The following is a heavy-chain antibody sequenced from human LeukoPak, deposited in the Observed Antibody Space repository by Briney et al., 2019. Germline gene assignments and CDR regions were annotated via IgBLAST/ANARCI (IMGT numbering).Heavy chain of an antibody. CDR1: GFTFTNYA. CDR2: VTYRSAGDST. D-gene: IGHD1-1*01. J-gene: IGHJ4*02. V-gene: IGHV3-23*01. Sequence: GGSLRLSCAASGFTFTNYAMSWVRQTPRKGLGWVSFVTYRSAGDSTYYADSVRGRFTISRDSSKSTLYLQMNSLRAEDTAVYYCTKVSTTGVGGRGYFDQWGQGTQVTVSS. CDR3: TKVSTTGVGGRGYFDQ.